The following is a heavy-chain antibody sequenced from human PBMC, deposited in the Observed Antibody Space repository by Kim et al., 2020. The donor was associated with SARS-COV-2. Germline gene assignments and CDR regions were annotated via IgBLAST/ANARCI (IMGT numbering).Heavy chain of an antibody. D-gene: IGHD1-26*01. CDR2: ISAYNGNT. Sequence: ASVKVSCKASGYTFTSYGISWVRQAPGQGLEWMGWISAYNGNTNYAQKLQGRVTMTTDTSTSTAYMELRSLRSDDTAVYYCARDKVGATRGYYYGMDVWGQGTTVTVSS. J-gene: IGHJ6*02. CDR1: GYTFTSYG. CDR3: ARDKVGATRGYYYGMDV. V-gene: IGHV1-18*01.